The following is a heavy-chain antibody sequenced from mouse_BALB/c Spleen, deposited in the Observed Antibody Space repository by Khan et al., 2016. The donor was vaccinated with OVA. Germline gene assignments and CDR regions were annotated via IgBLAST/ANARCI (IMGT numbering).Heavy chain of an antibody. D-gene: IGHD1-1*01. Sequence: DVKLQESGPGLVKPSQSLSLTCTVTGYSITSGYAWNWIRQFPGNKLEWMGYISYSGVTSYTPSLKSRISITRDTSKNQFFLQLTSVTTEDTATYYCARGKYYGYYFDYWGQGTTLTGSS. V-gene: IGHV3-2*02. CDR3: ARGKYYGYYFDY. CDR2: ISYSGVT. J-gene: IGHJ2*01. CDR1: GYSITSGYA.